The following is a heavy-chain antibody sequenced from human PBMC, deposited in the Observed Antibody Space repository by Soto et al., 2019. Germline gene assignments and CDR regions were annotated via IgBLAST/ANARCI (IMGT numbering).Heavy chain of an antibody. CDR2: IHPTGNT. CDR1: GGSMSSFY. J-gene: IGHJ5*02. CDR3: ARDRGGGWLDP. Sequence: QVHLEESGPGLVKPSETLSLTCVVSGGSMSSFYWSWIRQSADKGLEWIGRIHPTGNTNYNPSLKSRVTMSIDTSKKQFSLNVKAVTAADTARYYCARDRGGGWLDPWGQGALVTVSS. V-gene: IGHV4-4*07. D-gene: IGHD2-15*01.